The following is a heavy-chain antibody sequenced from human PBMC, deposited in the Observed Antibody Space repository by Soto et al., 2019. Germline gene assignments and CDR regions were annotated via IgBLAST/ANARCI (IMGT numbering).Heavy chain of an antibody. J-gene: IGHJ3*02. CDR2: ISHDGSYK. CDR3: AKGLLAIVGTTLPRDAFNI. Sequence: QVQLVESGGGVVQPGRSVRLSCAASGFSFTTYVMHWVRQAPGKGLEGVAVISHDGSYKYYGDAVKGRFTISRDTSKNAVYLEMNSLRPEDTAVYYCAKGLLAIVGTTLPRDAFNIWGQGTMVTVSS. CDR1: GFSFTTYV. V-gene: IGHV3-30*18. D-gene: IGHD1-7*01.